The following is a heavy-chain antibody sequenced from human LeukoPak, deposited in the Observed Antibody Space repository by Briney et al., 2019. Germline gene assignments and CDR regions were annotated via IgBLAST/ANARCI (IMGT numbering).Heavy chain of an antibody. V-gene: IGHV4-59*01. D-gene: IGHD3-22*01. CDR1: GGSINNYY. J-gene: IGHJ4*02. Sequence: PSETLSLTCTVSGGSINNYYWSWIRQPPGKGLEWIGYIYYSGSTNYNPSLKSRVTISVDTSKNQFSPNLSSLTAADTAVYYCARHRGSGYPYFDYWGQGTLVTVSS. CDR2: IYYSGST. CDR3: ARHRGSGYPYFDY.